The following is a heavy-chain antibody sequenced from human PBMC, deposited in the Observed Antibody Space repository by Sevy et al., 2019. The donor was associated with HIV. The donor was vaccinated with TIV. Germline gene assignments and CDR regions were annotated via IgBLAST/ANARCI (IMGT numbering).Heavy chain of an antibody. J-gene: IGHJ4*02. Sequence: GGSLRLSCAASGFTFSNYAMSWVRQAPGKGLEWVSTLSGSGGSTYYADSVQGRFTVSRDNSKRTLYLQMNNLRVEDTDTYYCTNSLGGYWGQGTLVTVSS. CDR3: TNSLGGY. CDR1: GFTFSNYA. V-gene: IGHV3-23*01. CDR2: LSGSGGST. D-gene: IGHD7-27*01.